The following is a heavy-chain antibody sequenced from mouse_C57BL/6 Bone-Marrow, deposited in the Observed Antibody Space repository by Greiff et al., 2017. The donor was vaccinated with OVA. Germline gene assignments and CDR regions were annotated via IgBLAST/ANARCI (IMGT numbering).Heavy chain of an antibody. CDR1: GFNIKDDY. J-gene: IGHJ4*01. D-gene: IGHD2-5*01. CDR2: IDPENGDT. CDR3: TTNSNYIYYYAMDY. Sequence: VQLQQSGAELVRPGASVKLSCTASGFNIKDDYMHWVKQRPEQGLEWIGWIDPENGDTEYASKFQGKATITADTSSNTAYLQLSSLTSEDTAVYYCTTNSNYIYYYAMDYWGQGTSVTGSS. V-gene: IGHV14-4*01.